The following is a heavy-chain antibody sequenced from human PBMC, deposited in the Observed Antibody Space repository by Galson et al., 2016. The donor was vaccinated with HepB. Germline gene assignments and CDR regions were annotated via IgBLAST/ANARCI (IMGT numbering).Heavy chain of an antibody. J-gene: IGHJ4*02. CDR2: ISHDGTSK. Sequence: SLRLSCAAYGFTFSYYAMHWVRQAPGKGLEWVALISHDGTSKYYADSLKGQFTISRDNSKNTLYLQMNSLRVEDTAVYYCARTYLLDYWGQGTPVTVSS. V-gene: IGHV3-30-3*01. D-gene: IGHD2-15*01. CDR3: ARTYLLDY. CDR1: GFTFSYYA.